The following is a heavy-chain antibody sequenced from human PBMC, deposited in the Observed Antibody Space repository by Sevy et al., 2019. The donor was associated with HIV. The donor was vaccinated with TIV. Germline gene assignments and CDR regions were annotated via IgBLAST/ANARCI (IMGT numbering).Heavy chain of an antibody. D-gene: IGHD6-19*01. CDR2: IWFDGSNK. Sequence: GGSLRLSCAASGFTFSSYGMHWVRQAPGKGLEWVAAIWFDGSNKYYEDSVKGRFTIFRDNSKNTQYLQMNSLRAEDNAVYYRAREGPSDWYLDSWGQGTLVTVSS. J-gene: IGHJ5*01. V-gene: IGHV3-33*01. CDR3: AREGPSDWYLDS. CDR1: GFTFSSYG.